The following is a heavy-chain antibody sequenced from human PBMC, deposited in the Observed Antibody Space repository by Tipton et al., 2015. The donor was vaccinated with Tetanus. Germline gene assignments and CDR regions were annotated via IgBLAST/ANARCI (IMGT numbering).Heavy chain of an antibody. Sequence: QLVQSGDEVKRPGASVKVSCKASGYTFTSYGINWARQAPGQGLEGMGWVSAYNGRTNYAQKVRDRVTMTTDTSTSTAYMELRSLRSDDTALYYCARDVRAEMGFDYWGRGTRVTVSS. CDR3: ARDVRAEMGFDY. CDR2: VSAYNGRT. J-gene: IGHJ4*02. V-gene: IGHV1-18*01. D-gene: IGHD1-26*01. CDR1: GYTFTSYG.